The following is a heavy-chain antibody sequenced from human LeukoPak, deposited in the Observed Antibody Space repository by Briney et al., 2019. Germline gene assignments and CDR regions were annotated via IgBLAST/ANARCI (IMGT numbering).Heavy chain of an antibody. CDR1: GFTFSTYA. J-gene: IGHJ5*02. CDR3: AKSRNPYYDSSGYSWFDP. V-gene: IGHV3-23*01. D-gene: IGHD3-22*01. CDR2: ISDSGGIT. Sequence: GGSLRLSCAASGFTFSTYAVNWVRQAPGKGLEWVSVISDSGGITYYTDSVKGRFTISRDNSKNTLYLQMNSLRAEDTAVYYCAKSRNPYYDSSGYSWFDPWGQGTLVTVSS.